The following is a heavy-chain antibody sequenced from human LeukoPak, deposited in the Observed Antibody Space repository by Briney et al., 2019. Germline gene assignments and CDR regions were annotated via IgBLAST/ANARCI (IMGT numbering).Heavy chain of an antibody. D-gene: IGHD3-22*01. CDR1: GFTFSSYS. V-gene: IGHV3-21*01. CDR2: ISTSSSYI. J-gene: IGHJ4*02. Sequence: GGSLRLSCAASGFTFSSYSMNWVRQAPGKGLEWVSSISTSSSYIYYADSVKGRFTSSRDNAKNSLYLHMNSLRAEDTAVYHCARAPRGVVVSYFDYWGQGTLVTVSS. CDR3: ARAPRGVVVSYFDY.